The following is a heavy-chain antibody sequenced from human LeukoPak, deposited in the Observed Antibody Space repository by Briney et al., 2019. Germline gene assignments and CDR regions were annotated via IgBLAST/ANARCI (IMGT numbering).Heavy chain of an antibody. V-gene: IGHV4-4*02. Sequence: SETLSRTCGVSGGSVTSTNWWTWVRQPPGKGLEWIGEVHLDGRTNYNPSLKSRLTMSVDLSENHVSLKLTSVTAADTAVYYCAREGGFYRPLDYSGQGTLVTVSS. J-gene: IGHJ4*02. CDR3: AREGGFYRPLDY. D-gene: IGHD3-3*01. CDR1: GGSVTSTNW. CDR2: VHLDGRT.